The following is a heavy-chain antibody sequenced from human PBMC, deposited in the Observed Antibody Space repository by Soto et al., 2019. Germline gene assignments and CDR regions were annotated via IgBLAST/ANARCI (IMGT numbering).Heavy chain of an antibody. CDR3: ARKGGGYIVVVPAAFDY. Sequence: PSETLSLTCAVYGGSFSGYYWSWIRQPPGKGLEWIGEINHSGSTNYNPSLKSRVTISVDTSKNQFSLKLSSVTAADTAVYYCARKGGGYIVVVPAAFDYWGQGTLVTVSS. V-gene: IGHV4-34*01. D-gene: IGHD2-2*01. CDR1: GGSFSGYY. J-gene: IGHJ4*02. CDR2: INHSGST.